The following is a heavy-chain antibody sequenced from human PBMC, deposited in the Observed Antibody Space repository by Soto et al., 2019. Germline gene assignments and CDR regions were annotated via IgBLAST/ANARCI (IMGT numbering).Heavy chain of an antibody. CDR2: ISYDGSNK. D-gene: IGHD3-16*02. CDR3: ARGVNRYCYYGMDV. CDR1: GFTFSSYA. V-gene: IGHV3-30-3*01. Sequence: QVQLVESGGGVVQPGRSLRLSCAASGFTFSSYAMHWVRQAPGKGLEWVAVISYDGSNKYYADSVKGRFTISRDNSKNTLYLQMNSLRAEDTAGYYCARGVNRYCYYGMDVW. J-gene: IGHJ6*01.